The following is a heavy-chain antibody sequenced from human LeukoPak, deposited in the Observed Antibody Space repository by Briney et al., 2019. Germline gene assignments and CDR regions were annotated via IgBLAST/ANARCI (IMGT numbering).Heavy chain of an antibody. CDR1: GGSFSGYY. CDR3: ARAKRTWIPDMGDGFDI. Sequence: PSETLSLTCAVYGGSFSGYYWSWIRQPPGKGLEWIGEINHSGSTNYNPSLKSRVTISVDTSKNQFSLKLSSVTAADTAVYYCARAKRTWIPDMGDGFDIWGQGTMVTVSS. V-gene: IGHV4-34*01. CDR2: INHSGST. D-gene: IGHD5-18*01. J-gene: IGHJ3*02.